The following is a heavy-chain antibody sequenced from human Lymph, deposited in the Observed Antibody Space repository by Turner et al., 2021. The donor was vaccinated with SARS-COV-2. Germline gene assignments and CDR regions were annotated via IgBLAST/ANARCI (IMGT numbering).Heavy chain of an antibody. CDR2: ISSGSSYI. CDR1: GLTFSSDS. CDR3: ARWWDFDL. Sequence: EEPAVESGGGLVKPGGSLRHYRAASGLTFSSDSMNWVRQATGKGLEWVSSISSGSSYIYYADSVKGRFTISRDNAKNSLFLQMHSLRVEDTAVYYCARWWDFDLWGRGTLVTVSS. V-gene: IGHV3-21*01. J-gene: IGHJ2*01.